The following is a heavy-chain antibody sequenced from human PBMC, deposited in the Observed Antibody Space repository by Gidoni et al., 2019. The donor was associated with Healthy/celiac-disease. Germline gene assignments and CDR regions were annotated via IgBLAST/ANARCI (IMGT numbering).Heavy chain of an antibody. J-gene: IGHJ4*02. CDR1: GYTFTSYG. D-gene: IGHD6-13*01. CDR2: ISAYNGNT. V-gene: IGHV1-18*01. Sequence: KVSCKASGYTFTSYGISWVRQAPGQGLEWMGWISAYNGNTNYAQKLQGRVTMTTDTSTSTAYMELRSLRSDDTAVYDCARDPGIASAGLDFDYWGQGTLVTVSS. CDR3: ARDPGIASAGLDFDY.